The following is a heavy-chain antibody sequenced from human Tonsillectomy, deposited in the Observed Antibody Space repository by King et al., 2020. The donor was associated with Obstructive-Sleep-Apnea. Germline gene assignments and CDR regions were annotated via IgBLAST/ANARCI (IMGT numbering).Heavy chain of an antibody. CDR2: ISYDGRNK. CDR3: ARGEQLVGGYYYYYGMDV. D-gene: IGHD6-6*01. V-gene: IGHV3-30*04. CDR1: GFTVRNYA. Sequence: VQLVESGGGVVQPGRSLRLSCAASGFTVRNYALHWVRQAPGKGLEWVAGISYDGRNKYYANSLKGRFTISRDNSENTLYLQMNSPRAEDTAVYFCARGEQLVGGYYYYYGMDVWGQGTTVTVSS. J-gene: IGHJ6*02.